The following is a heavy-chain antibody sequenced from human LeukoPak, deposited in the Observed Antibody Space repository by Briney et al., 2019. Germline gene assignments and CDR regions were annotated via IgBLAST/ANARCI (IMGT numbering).Heavy chain of an antibody. CDR1: GGSFSGYY. Sequence: SETLSLTCAVYGGSFSGYYWTWIRQPPGKGLEWIGEIIHSGSTNYNPSLKSRVTISVDTSRNQFSLILTSVTAADTAVYFCARVRAAGSFDIWGQGTMVTVSS. J-gene: IGHJ3*02. V-gene: IGHV4-34*12. CDR3: ARVRAAGSFDI. CDR2: IIHSGST.